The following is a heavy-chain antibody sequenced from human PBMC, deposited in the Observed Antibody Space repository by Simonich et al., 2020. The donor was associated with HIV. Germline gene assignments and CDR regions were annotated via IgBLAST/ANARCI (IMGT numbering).Heavy chain of an antibody. D-gene: IGHD4-17*01. CDR2: VNLGGST. CDR1: GGSFSGFY. Sequence: QVQLQQWGAGLLEPSETLSLTCAVYGGSFSGFYWSWVRTPPGTGLEWIGEVNLGGSTYYNPSLKSRVTISMDTAKNQFSLKLSSVTAADTAVYYCANGAQLGYFDYWGQGTLVTVSS. V-gene: IGHV4-34*01. J-gene: IGHJ4*02. CDR3: ANGAQLGYFDY.